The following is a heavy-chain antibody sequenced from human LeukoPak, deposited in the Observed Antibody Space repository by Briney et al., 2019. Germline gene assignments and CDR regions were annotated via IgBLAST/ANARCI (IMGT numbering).Heavy chain of an antibody. J-gene: IGHJ1*01. D-gene: IGHD3-10*01. V-gene: IGHV3-30*02. CDR3: ARDPTYYYGSGSYQRYFQH. Sequence: GGSLRLSCVASGFTFTSYGMHWVRQAPGKGLEWVALIRHDGNDKYYAETVKGRFTISRDNSNNTLYLQMNTLRAEDTAMYYCARDPTYYYGSGSYQRYFQHWGQGTLVTVSS. CDR1: GFTFTSYG. CDR2: IRHDGNDK.